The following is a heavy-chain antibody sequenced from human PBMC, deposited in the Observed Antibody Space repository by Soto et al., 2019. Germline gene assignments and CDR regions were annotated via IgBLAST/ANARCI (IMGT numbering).Heavy chain of an antibody. Sequence: VQLVESGGGVVQPGRSLRLSCAASGFTFSDYAMHWVRQAPGKGLEWVAVVSHDGRNTHYADSVKGRFTISRDSSKNTVSLEITSLGAEDTAVYYCAKGGRQWLGTSGFNNWGQGALVTVSS. CDR3: AKGGRQWLGTSGFNN. CDR1: GFTFSDYA. V-gene: IGHV3-30*18. D-gene: IGHD6-19*01. J-gene: IGHJ4*02. CDR2: VSHDGRNT.